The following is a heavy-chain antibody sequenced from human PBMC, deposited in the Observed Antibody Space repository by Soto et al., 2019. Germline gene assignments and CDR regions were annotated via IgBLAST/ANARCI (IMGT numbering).Heavy chain of an antibody. D-gene: IGHD3-10*01. CDR1: GGSFSGYY. V-gene: IGHV4-34*01. CDR2: INHSGST. Sequence: PSETLSLTCAVYGGSFSGYYWSWIRQPPGKGLEWIGVINHSGSTNYNPSLKSRVTISVDTSKNQFSLKLSSVTAADTAVYYCARGLTMVRGVMGPRPYYYGMDVWGQGTTVTVSS. CDR3: ARGLTMVRGVMGPRPYYYGMDV. J-gene: IGHJ6*02.